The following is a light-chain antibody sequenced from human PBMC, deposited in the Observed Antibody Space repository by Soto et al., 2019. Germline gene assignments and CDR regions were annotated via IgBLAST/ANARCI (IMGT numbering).Light chain of an antibody. Sequence: QSVLTQPRSVSGAPGQRVTISCTGSSSNIGAGYDVHWYQQLPGTAPKLLISANINRPSGVPDRFSASKSDTSASLAITGLQAEDEADYYCQSYDSSLSGWVFGGGTKVTVL. CDR3: QSYDSSLSGWV. V-gene: IGLV1-40*01. J-gene: IGLJ3*02. CDR1: SSNIGAGYD. CDR2: ANI.